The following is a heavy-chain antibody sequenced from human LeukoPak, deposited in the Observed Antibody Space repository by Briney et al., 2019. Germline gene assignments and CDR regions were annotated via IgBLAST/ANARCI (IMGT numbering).Heavy chain of an antibody. CDR2: ISAYNGNT. Sequence: GASVKDSCKASGYTFTSYGISWVRPAAGQGLEWMGWISAYNGNTNYAQKLQGRVTVTTDMSTSTAYMELRSLRSDDPAVYYCARGNIQYCSSTSCYRLGFDPWGQGTLVTVSS. V-gene: IGHV1-18*01. D-gene: IGHD2-2*01. CDR3: ARGNIQYCSSTSCYRLGFDP. J-gene: IGHJ5*02. CDR1: GYTFTSYG.